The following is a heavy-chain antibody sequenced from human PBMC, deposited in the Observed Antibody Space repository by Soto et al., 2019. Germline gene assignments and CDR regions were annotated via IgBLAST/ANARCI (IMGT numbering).Heavy chain of an antibody. CDR2: ISGSGCIT. D-gene: IGHD3-10*01. J-gene: IGHJ4*02. CDR3: AKDVSGPFDY. CDR1: GFTFSSYA. Sequence: WGSLSLSCAASGFTFSSYAMSWVRQAPGKGLEWVSAISGSGCITYYADSVKGRFTISRDNSKNTLYLQMNSLRAEDTAVYYCAKDVSGPFDYWGQGTLVTVSS. V-gene: IGHV3-23*01.